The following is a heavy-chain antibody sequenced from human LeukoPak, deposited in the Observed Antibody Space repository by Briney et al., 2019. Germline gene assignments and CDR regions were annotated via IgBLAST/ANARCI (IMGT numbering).Heavy chain of an antibody. CDR2: ISSSSSYI. J-gene: IGHJ4*02. CDR1: GFTFSSYS. Sequence: GGSLRLSCAASGFTFSSYSMNWVRQAPGKGLDWVSSISSSSSYIYYADSVKGRFTISRDNAKNSLYLQMNSLRAEDTAVYYCARDSGSSSWNYFDYWGQGTLVTVSS. D-gene: IGHD6-13*01. CDR3: ARDSGSSSWNYFDY. V-gene: IGHV3-21*01.